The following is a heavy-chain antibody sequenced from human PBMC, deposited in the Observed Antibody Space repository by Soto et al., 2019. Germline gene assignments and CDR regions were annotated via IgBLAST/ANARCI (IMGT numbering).Heavy chain of an antibody. Sequence: SETLSLTCTVSGGSVTNSSYFWGWIRQSPGRGLEWIGSVYYRGRSYSKSSVKSRVTISVDTSKNRFSLSLNSVTASDTAVYFCVSQRTTVPTQAYFDYWGPGALVTVSS. V-gene: IGHV4-39*01. CDR3: VSQRTTVPTQAYFDY. J-gene: IGHJ4*02. CDR1: GGSVTNSSYF. D-gene: IGHD4-17*01. CDR2: VYYRGRS.